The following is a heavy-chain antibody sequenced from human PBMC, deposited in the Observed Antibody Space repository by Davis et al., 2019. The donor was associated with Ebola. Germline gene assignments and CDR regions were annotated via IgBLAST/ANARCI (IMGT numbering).Heavy chain of an antibody. V-gene: IGHV3-23*01. D-gene: IGHD3-10*01. CDR1: GFTFSSYA. CDR2: ISGSGGST. J-gene: IGHJ1*01. Sequence: GESLKISCAASGFTFSSYAMSWVRQAPGKGLEWVSAISGSGGSTYYADSVKGRFTISRDNSKNTLYLQMNSLRAEDTAVYYCAKDETYYGSGSYGVYFQHWGQGTLVTVSS. CDR3: AKDETYYGSGSYGVYFQH.